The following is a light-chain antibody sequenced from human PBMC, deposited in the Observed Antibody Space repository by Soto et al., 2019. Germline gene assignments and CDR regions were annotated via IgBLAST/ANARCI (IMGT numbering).Light chain of an antibody. V-gene: IGKV1-5*01. J-gene: IGKJ2*01. CDR1: QSISNW. CDR2: GAS. Sequence: DIQMTQSPSTLSASVGDRVTITCRASQSISNWLAWYQQKPGKAPKLLIYGASSLESGVPSRFSGSGSGTEFPLTISSLQPDDFASYCCQQYNSYSLFFGQGTKLEIK. CDR3: QQYNSYSLF.